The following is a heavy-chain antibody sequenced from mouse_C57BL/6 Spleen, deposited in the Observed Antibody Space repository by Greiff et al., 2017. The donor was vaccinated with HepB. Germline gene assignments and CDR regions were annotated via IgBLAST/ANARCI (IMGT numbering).Heavy chain of an antibody. V-gene: IGHV3-6*01. D-gene: IGHD2-2*01. CDR1: GYSITSGYY. J-gene: IGHJ4*01. CDR3: ARDPIYYGYDGYAMDY. CDR2: ISYDGSN. Sequence: DVKLQESGPGLVKPSQSLSLTCSVTGYSITSGYYWNWIRQFPGNKLEWMGYISYDGSNNYNPSLKNRISITRDTSKNQFFLKLNSVTTEDTATYYCARDPIYYGYDGYAMDYWGQGTSVTVSS.